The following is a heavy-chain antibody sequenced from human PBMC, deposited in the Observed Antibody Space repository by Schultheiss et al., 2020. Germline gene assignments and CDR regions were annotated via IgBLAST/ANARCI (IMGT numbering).Heavy chain of an antibody. J-gene: IGHJ4*02. Sequence: ASVKVSCKASGYTFTRYGISWVRQAPGQGLEWMGWISAYNGNTNYAQKLQGRVTMTTDTSTSTAYMELRSLRSDDTAVYYCARSYYDSWTRYRHRYFVQYWGQGTLVNVSS. CDR2: ISAYNGNT. CDR3: ARSYYDSWTRYRHRYFVQY. V-gene: IGHV1-18*04. D-gene: IGHD3-3*01. CDR1: GYTFTRYG.